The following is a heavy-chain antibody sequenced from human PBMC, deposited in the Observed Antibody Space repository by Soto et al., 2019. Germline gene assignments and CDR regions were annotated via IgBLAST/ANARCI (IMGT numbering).Heavy chain of an antibody. CDR1: GFTFSSYA. CDR2: ISYDGSNK. Sequence: GGSLRLSCAASGFTFSSYAMHWVRQAPGKGLEWVAVISYDGSNKYYADSVKGRFTISRDNSKNTLYLQMNSLRAEDTAVYYCARGEEGRYCSGGSCFSPFDYWGQGTLVTVSS. J-gene: IGHJ4*02. CDR3: ARGEEGRYCSGGSCFSPFDY. V-gene: IGHV3-30-3*01. D-gene: IGHD2-15*01.